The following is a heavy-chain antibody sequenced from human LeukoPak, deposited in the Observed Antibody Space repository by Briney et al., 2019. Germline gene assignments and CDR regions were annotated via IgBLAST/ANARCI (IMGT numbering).Heavy chain of an antibody. V-gene: IGHV3-23*01. Sequence: GGSLRLSCAASGFTFSSYAMSWVRQAPGKGLEWVSAISGSGGSTYYADSVKGRFTISRDNSKNTLYLQMNSLRAEDTAVYYCAKGDDFWSGYYPCDYWGQGTLVTVSS. CDR1: GFTFSSYA. CDR2: ISGSGGST. J-gene: IGHJ4*02. CDR3: AKGDDFWSGYYPCDY. D-gene: IGHD3-3*01.